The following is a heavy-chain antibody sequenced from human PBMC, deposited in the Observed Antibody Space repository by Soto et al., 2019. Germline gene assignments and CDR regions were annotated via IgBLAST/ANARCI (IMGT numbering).Heavy chain of an antibody. CDR3: ARAYLRITMIVVVTDAFDI. CDR1: GYTFTSYY. D-gene: IGHD3-22*01. J-gene: IGHJ3*02. Sequence: GASVKVSCKASGYTFTSYYMHWVRQAPGQRLEGMGIINPSGGSTSYAQKFQGRVTMTRDTSTSTVYMELSSLRSEDTAVYYCARAYLRITMIVVVTDAFDIWGQGTMVTVSS. CDR2: INPSGGST. V-gene: IGHV1-46*01.